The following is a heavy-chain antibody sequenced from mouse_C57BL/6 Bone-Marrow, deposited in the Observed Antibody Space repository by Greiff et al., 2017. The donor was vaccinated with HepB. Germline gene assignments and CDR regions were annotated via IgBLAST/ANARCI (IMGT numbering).Heavy chain of an antibody. CDR3: VRHTTVRTYDMDY. J-gene: IGHJ4*01. V-gene: IGHV10-1*01. D-gene: IGHD1-1*01. CDR1: GFSFNTYA. CDR2: IRSKSNNYAT. Sequence: EVKLVESGGGLVQPKGSLKLSCAASGFSFNTYAMNWVRQAPGKGLEWVARIRSKSNNYATYYADSVKDRFTISRDDSESMLYLQMNNLKTEDTAMYYCVRHTTVRTYDMDYWGQGTSVTVSS.